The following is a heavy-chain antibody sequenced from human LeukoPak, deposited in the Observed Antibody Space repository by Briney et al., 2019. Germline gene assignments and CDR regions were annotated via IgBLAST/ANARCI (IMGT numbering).Heavy chain of an antibody. J-gene: IGHJ4*02. Sequence: SETLSLTCTVSGGSISSGGYYWSWIRQHPGKGLEWIGYIYYSGSTYYNPSLKSRVTISVDTPKNQFSLKLSSVTAADMAVYYCARGLLRFLEWLPLDYWGQGTLVTVSS. CDR1: GGSISSGGYY. V-gene: IGHV4-31*03. CDR2: IYYSGST. D-gene: IGHD3-3*01. CDR3: ARGLLRFLEWLPLDY.